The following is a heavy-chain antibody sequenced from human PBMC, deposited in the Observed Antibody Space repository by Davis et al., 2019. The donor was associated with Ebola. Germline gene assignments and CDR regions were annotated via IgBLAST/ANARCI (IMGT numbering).Heavy chain of an antibody. J-gene: IGHJ6*03. V-gene: IGHV3-23*01. CDR1: GFSFDSYA. CDR2: ISASGGNT. D-gene: IGHD6-19*01. Sequence: GESLKISCAASGFSFDSYAMAWVRQAPGDGLEWVALISASGGNTYYADPVKDRFTISRDNSKNTVYLQMNSLRAEDTAVYFCARGRAEAGLFYYYYYYMDVWGKGTTVTVSS. CDR3: ARGRAEAGLFYYYYYYMDV.